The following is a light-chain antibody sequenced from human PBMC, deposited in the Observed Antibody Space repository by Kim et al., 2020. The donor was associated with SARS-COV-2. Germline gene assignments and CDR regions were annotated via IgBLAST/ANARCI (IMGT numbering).Light chain of an antibody. V-gene: IGLV1-40*01. CDR1: SSNIGAGYD. J-gene: IGLJ1*01. Sequence: VPTSCTGSSSNIGAGYDVHWYQQFPATAPKLLINGNSNRPSGVPDRFSGSKAGTSASLAITGLQAEDEADYYCQSYDSSLSGGVFGTGTKVTVL. CDR2: GNS. CDR3: QSYDSSLSGGV.